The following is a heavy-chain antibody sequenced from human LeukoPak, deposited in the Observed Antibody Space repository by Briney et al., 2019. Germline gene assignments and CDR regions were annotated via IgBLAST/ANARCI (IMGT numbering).Heavy chain of an antibody. CDR1: GFTFSSYG. Sequence: GGSLRLSRAASGFTFSSYGMHWVRQAPGKGLEWVAFIRWDGSIKYYADSVKGRFTISRDTSKNTLYLQMNSLRAEDTAVYYCARSKSYDSSGYYFDYWGQGTLVTVSS. CDR3: ARSKSYDSSGYYFDY. CDR2: IRWDGSIK. J-gene: IGHJ4*02. V-gene: IGHV3-30*02. D-gene: IGHD3-22*01.